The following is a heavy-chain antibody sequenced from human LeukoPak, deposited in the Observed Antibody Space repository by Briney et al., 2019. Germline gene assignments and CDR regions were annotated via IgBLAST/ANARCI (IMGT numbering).Heavy chain of an antibody. V-gene: IGHV1-69*04. CDR2: IIPILGIA. J-gene: IGHJ3*02. CDR1: GYTFTSYY. Sequence: SVKVSCKASGYTFTSYYMHWVRQAPGQGLEWMGRIIPILGIANYAQKFQGRVTITADKSTSTAYMELSSLRSEDTAVYYCARDRDIVRNHDAFDIWGQGTMVTVSS. CDR3: ARDRDIVRNHDAFDI. D-gene: IGHD2-15*01.